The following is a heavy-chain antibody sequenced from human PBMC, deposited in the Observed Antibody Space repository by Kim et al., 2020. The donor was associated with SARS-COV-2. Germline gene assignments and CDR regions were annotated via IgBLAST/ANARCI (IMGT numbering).Heavy chain of an antibody. Sequence: GGSLRLSCAASGFTFSSYWMHWVRQAPGKGLVWVSRINSDGSSTSYADSVKGRFTISRDNAKNTLYLQMNSLRAEDTAVYYCAREGGVAEWLSNYPIYYYYYYGMDVWGQGTTVTVSS. V-gene: IGHV3-74*01. J-gene: IGHJ6*02. D-gene: IGHD3-9*01. CDR3: AREGGVAEWLSNYPIYYYYYYGMDV. CDR2: INSDGSST. CDR1: GFTFSSYW.